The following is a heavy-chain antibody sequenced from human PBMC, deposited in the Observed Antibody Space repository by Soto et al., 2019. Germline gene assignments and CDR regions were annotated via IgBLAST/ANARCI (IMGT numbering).Heavy chain of an antibody. CDR2: ISGRGDNK. D-gene: IGHD3-16*01. CDR3: GKGSDYVLKGTPFRKVQYYSYYMDG. J-gene: IGHJ6*03. CDR1: GFTFSNFA. Sequence: EVQLLESGGALVQSGGSLRLSCAASGFTFSNFAMSWVRQAPGKGLEWVSGISGRGDNKDHADSVKGRFTISRDNSKNTLYLQMNSLRAEDTAVYYCGKGSDYVLKGTPFRKVQYYSYYMDGCGKGTTVTVSS. V-gene: IGHV3-23*01.